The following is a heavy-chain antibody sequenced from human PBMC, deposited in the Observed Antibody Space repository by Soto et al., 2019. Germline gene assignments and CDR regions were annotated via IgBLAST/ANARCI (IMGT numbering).Heavy chain of an antibody. D-gene: IGHD2-2*01. Sequence: QVQLVQSGAEVKKPGASVKVSCKASGYTFTGYYMHWVRQAPGQGLEWMGWINPNSGGTNYAQKFQGRVTMTRDTSISTAYMELSRLRSDDTAVYYCARGGGAVVVPAATPYYYYYGMDVWGQGTTVTVSS. J-gene: IGHJ6*02. V-gene: IGHV1-2*02. CDR1: GYTFTGYY. CDR2: INPNSGGT. CDR3: ARGGGAVVVPAATPYYYYYGMDV.